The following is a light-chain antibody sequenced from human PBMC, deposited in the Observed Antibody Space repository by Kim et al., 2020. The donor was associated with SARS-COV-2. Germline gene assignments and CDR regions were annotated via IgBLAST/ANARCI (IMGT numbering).Light chain of an antibody. Sequence: EVVLTQSPGTLSLSLGERATLSCRASQSVNSDYLAWYQQRPGQAPRLLIYGASSRATGIPVRFSGSGSGTDFTLTIDRLEPEDFAVYYCQQYGRSPLMYTFGQGTKLEI. J-gene: IGKJ2*01. CDR1: QSVNSDY. V-gene: IGKV3-20*01. CDR2: GAS. CDR3: QQYGRSPLMYT.